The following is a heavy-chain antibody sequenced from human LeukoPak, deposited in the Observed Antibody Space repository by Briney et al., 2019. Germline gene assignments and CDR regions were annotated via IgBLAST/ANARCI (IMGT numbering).Heavy chain of an antibody. V-gene: IGHV1-3*01. CDR3: ARGVATNRYYFDY. Sequence: ASVKVSCKASGYTFTSCAMHWVRQAPGQRLEWMGWINAGNGNTKYSQKFQGRVTITRDTSESTAYMELSSLISEDTVVYSCARGVATNRYYFDYWGQGTLVTVSS. J-gene: IGHJ4*02. CDR2: INAGNGNT. CDR1: GYTFTSCA. D-gene: IGHD5-12*01.